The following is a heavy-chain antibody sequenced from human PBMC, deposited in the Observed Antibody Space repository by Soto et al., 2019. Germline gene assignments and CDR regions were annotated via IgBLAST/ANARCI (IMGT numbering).Heavy chain of an antibody. V-gene: IGHV3-7*05. CDR1: GFTFSSYW. CDR2: IKQDGSEK. Sequence: GGSLRLSCAASGFTFSSYWMSWVRQAPGKGLEWVANIKQDGSEKYYVDSGKGRFTISRDNAKNSLYLQMNSLRAEDTAVYYCARDDCSGGSCYPIYYYGMDVWGQGTTVTVSS. D-gene: IGHD2-15*01. CDR3: ARDDCSGGSCYPIYYYGMDV. J-gene: IGHJ6*02.